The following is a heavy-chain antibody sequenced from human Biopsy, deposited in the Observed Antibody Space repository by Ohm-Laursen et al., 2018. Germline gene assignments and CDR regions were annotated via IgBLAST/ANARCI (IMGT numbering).Heavy chain of an antibody. CDR2: SAPEDGKT. J-gene: IGHJ5*01. Sequence: SVKVSCKVSGYTLTELSMHWVRQSPGKGLEWMGGSAPEDGKTFYAQNFQGRVTMTEDASADTAYMELSGLRSEDTAVYYCAAGFRTGWYWFDSWGQGTLVTVSS. CDR3: AAGFRTGWYWFDS. CDR1: GYTLTELS. D-gene: IGHD6-19*01. V-gene: IGHV1-24*01.